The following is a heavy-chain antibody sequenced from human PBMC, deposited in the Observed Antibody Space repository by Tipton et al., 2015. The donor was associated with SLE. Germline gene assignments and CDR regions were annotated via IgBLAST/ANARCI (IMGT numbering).Heavy chain of an antibody. D-gene: IGHD3-3*01. CDR2: IYYSGST. V-gene: IGHV4-61*01. J-gene: IGHJ2*01. Sequence: GLVKPSETLSLTCTVSGDSVSTSNHYWGWIRQSPGKGLEWIGYIYYSGSTNYNPSLKSRVTISVDTSNNQFSLKLSSVTAADTAVYYCARDRSAYYPYWYFDLWGRGTLVTVSS. CDR3: ARDRSAYYPYWYFDL. CDR1: GDSVSTSNHY.